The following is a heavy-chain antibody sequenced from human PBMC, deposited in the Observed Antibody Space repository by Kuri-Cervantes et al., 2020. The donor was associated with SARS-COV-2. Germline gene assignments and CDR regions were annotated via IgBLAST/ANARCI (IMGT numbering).Heavy chain of an antibody. V-gene: IGHV1-2*02. Sequence: ASVKVSCKASGYTSTSYYMHWVRQAPGQGLEWMGWINPNSGGTNYARKFQGRVTMTRDTSISTAYMELSRLRSDDTAVYYCARDRGPQAMFDPWGQGTLVTVSS. CDR1: GYTSTSYY. CDR2: INPNSGGT. CDR3: ARDRGPQAMFDP. J-gene: IGHJ5*02.